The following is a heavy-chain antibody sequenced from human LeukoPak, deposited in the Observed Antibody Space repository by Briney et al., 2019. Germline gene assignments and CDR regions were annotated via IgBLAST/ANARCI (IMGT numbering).Heavy chain of an antibody. J-gene: IGHJ4*02. CDR3: ARRIDYHDY. D-gene: IGHD2-21*01. CDR1: GRSISSYY. CDR2: IYYSGST. V-gene: IGHV4-59*08. Sequence: SETLSLTCTVSGRSISSYYWSWIRQPPGKGLEWIGYIYYSGSTNYNPSLKSRVTISVDTSKNQFSLKLSSVTAADTAVYYCARRIDYHDYWGQGTLVTVSS.